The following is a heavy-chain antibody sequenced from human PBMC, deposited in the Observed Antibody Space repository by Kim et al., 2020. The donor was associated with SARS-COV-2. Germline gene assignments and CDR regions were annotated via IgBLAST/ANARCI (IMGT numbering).Heavy chain of an antibody. CDR2: IYYSGST. Sequence: SETLSLTCTVSGGSISSGGYYWSWIRQHPGKGLEWIGYIYYSGSTYYNPSLKSRVTISVDTSKNQFSLKLSSVTAADTAVYYCARDTRGGYYYVEYYFDYWGQGTLVTVSS. D-gene: IGHD3-22*01. J-gene: IGHJ4*02. CDR1: GGSISSGGYY. V-gene: IGHV4-31*03. CDR3: ARDTRGGYYYVEYYFDY.